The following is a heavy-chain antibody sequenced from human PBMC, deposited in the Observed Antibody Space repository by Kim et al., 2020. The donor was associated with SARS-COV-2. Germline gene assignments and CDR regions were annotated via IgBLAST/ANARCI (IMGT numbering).Heavy chain of an antibody. V-gene: IGHV1-3*01. Sequence: TKYPQKFQGRVTIIRDTAASTVYMELSSLRSEDTAVYYCAKWGTYDPFDYWGQGTLVTVFS. J-gene: IGHJ4*02. CDR2: T. D-gene: IGHD3-16*01. CDR3: AKWGTYDPFDY.